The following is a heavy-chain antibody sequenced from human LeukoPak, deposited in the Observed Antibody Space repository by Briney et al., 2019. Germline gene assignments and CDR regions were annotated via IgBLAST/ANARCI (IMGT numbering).Heavy chain of an antibody. CDR1: GGSFSGYY. Sequence: PSETLSLTCAVYGGSFSGYYWSWIRQPPGKGLEGIGEINHSGSTNYNPSLKSRVTISVDTSKNQFSLKLSSVTAADTAVYYCARPVSGFSGWYYNYWGQGTLVTASS. CDR3: ARPVSGFSGWYYNY. J-gene: IGHJ4*02. CDR2: INHSGST. V-gene: IGHV4-34*01. D-gene: IGHD6-19*01.